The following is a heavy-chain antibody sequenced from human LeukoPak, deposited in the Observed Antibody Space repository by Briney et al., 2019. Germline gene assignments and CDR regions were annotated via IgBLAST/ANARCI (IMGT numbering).Heavy chain of an antibody. V-gene: IGHV3-23*01. CDR3: ARDISDTSGYYYEGDAFDI. D-gene: IGHD3-22*01. CDR2: ISGSGGST. J-gene: IGHJ3*02. Sequence: PGGSLRLSCAASGFTFSSYAMSWVRQAPGKGLEWVSAISGSGGSTYYADSVKGRFTISRDNSKNTLYLQMNSLRAEDTAVYFCARDISDTSGYYYEGDAFDIWGHGTMVTVSS. CDR1: GFTFSSYA.